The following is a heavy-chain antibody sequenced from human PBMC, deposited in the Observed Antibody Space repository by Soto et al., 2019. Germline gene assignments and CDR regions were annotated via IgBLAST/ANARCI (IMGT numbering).Heavy chain of an antibody. V-gene: IGHV1-46*01. CDR3: ARTRIAVAGTPGGYFDY. D-gene: IGHD6-19*01. CDR2: INPSGGST. Sequence: GYSVTIYYTLWVRQVPGHGLEWMGIINPSGGSTSYAQKFQGRVTMTRDTSTSTVYMELSSLRSEDTAVYYCARTRIAVAGTPGGYFDYWGQGTLVTVSS. CDR1: GYSVTIYY. J-gene: IGHJ4*02.